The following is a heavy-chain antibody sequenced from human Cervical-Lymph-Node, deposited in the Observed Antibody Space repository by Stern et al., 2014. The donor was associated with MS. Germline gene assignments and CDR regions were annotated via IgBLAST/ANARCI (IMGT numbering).Heavy chain of an antibody. CDR1: GFTFNNAW. V-gene: IGHV3-15*01. CDR2: IKSKTDGETT. CDR3: STGTFIDF. Sequence: VQLVESGGGLVKPGGSLRLSCVASGFTFNNAWMNWVRQAPGKGLEWVGHIKSKTDGETTGYAAPVKGRFTISRDDSKNTLFLHMNSLRSEDTAVYYCSTGTFIDFWGQGTLVTVSS. J-gene: IGHJ4*02.